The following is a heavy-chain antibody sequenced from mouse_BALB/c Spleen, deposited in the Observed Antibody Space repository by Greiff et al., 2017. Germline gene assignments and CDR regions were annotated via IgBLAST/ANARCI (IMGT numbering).Heavy chain of an antibody. D-gene: IGHD2-2*01. CDR3: RGGGYDWYFDV. J-gene: IGHJ1*01. Sequence: QVQLKQSGAELVRPGASVTLSCKASGYTFTDYEMHWVKQTPVHGLEWIGAIDPETGGTAYNQKFKGKATLTADKSSSTAYMELRSLTSEDSAVYYCRGGGYDWYFDVWGAGTTVTVSS. CDR2: IDPETGGT. V-gene: IGHV1-15*01. CDR1: GYTFTDYE.